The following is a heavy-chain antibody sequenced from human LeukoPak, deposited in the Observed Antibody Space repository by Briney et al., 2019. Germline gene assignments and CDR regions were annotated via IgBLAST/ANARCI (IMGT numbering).Heavy chain of an antibody. J-gene: IGHJ4*02. V-gene: IGHV4-61*02. CDR1: GGSISSGSYY. CDR3: ARIPVGASYFDY. Sequence: PSETLCLTCTVSGGSISSGSYYWSWIRQPAGKGLEWIGRIYTSGSTNYNPSLKSRVTISVDTSKNQFSLKLSSVTAADTAVYYCARIPVGASYFDYWGQGTLVTVSS. D-gene: IGHD1-26*01. CDR2: IYTSGST.